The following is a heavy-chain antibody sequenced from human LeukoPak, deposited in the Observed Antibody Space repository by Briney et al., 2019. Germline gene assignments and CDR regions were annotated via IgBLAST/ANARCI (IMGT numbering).Heavy chain of an antibody. CDR2: ISWNSGSI. CDR1: GFTFDDYA. D-gene: IGHD1-26*01. Sequence: GRSLRLSCAASGFTFDDYAMPWVRQAPGKGLEWVSGISWNSGSIGYADSVKGRFTISRDNAKNSLYLQMNSLRAEDTAVYYCAREGGSYFDAFDIWGQGTMVTVSS. J-gene: IGHJ3*02. CDR3: AREGGSYFDAFDI. V-gene: IGHV3-9*01.